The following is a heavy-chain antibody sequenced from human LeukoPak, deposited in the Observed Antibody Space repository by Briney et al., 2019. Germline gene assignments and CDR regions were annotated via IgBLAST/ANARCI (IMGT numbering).Heavy chain of an antibody. CDR1: GFTFSSYE. V-gene: IGHV3-48*03. Sequence: GGSLRLSCAASGFTFSSYEMNWVRQAPGKGLEGVSYICSSGSIIYYADSVKGRFTISRDNAKNSLYLQMNSLRAEDTAVYYCARAVLGYCSGGSCDFDYWGQGTLVTVSS. CDR2: ICSSGSII. CDR3: ARAVLGYCSGGSCDFDY. J-gene: IGHJ4*02. D-gene: IGHD2-15*01.